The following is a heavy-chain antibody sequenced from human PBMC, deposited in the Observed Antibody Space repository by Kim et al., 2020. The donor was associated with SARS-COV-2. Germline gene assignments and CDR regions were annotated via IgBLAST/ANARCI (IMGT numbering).Heavy chain of an antibody. V-gene: IGHV4-39*01. CDR3: ARMVLGDTAIPWDY. CDR2: IYYSGST. Sequence: SETLSLTCTVSGGSISSSSYYWGWIRQPPGKGLEWIGSIYYSGSTYYNPSLKSRVTISVDTSKNQFSLKLSSVTAADTAVYCCARMVLGDTAIPWDYWGQGTLVTVSS. J-gene: IGHJ4*02. D-gene: IGHD5-18*01. CDR1: GGSISSSSYY.